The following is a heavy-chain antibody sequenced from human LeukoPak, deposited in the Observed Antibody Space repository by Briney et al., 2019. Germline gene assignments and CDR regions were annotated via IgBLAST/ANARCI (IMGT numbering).Heavy chain of an antibody. V-gene: IGHV3-30-3*02. Sequence: GGSLRLSCAASGFTFSNSAMHWVRQAPGKGLEWVAVISYDGSNKYYADSVKGRFTISRDNSKNTLYLQMSLLRADDTAVYYCAKDPSFSVGWFDPWGQGTLVTVSS. CDR1: GFTFSNSA. J-gene: IGHJ5*02. D-gene: IGHD2/OR15-2a*01. CDR3: AKDPSFSVGWFDP. CDR2: ISYDGSNK.